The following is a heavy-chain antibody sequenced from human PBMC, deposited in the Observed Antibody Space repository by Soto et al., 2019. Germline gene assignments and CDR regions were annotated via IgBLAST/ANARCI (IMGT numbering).Heavy chain of an antibody. D-gene: IGHD4-17*01. CDR1: GFSLSTSGVG. V-gene: IGHV2-5*02. CDR2: IYWDDDK. CDR3: AHRQYGDYPIRH. J-gene: IGHJ1*01. Sequence: QITLKESGPTLVKPTQTLTLTCTFSGFSLSTSGVGVGWIRQPPGKALEWLALIYWDDDKRYSPSLKSRLTITNDTSKNQVVLTMTNMDPVDTATYYCAHRQYGDYPIRHWGQGTLVTVSS.